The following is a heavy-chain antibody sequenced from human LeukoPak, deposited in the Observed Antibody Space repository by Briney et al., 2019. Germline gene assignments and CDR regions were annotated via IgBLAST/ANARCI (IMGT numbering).Heavy chain of an antibody. CDR2: INPNSGGT. D-gene: IGHD5-18*01. Sequence: LRASVKVSCKASGYTFSGHYLHWVRQAPGQGLEWMGRINPNSGGTKYAQKFQNRVTMTSDTSVSTAYMELNGLRSDDTAIYYCTRSWIQLWTPDFDHWGQGTLVTVSS. J-gene: IGHJ4*02. V-gene: IGHV1-2*06. CDR1: GYTFSGHY. CDR3: TRSWIQLWTPDFDH.